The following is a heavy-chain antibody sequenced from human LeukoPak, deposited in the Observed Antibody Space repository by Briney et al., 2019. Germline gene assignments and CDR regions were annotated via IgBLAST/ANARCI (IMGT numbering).Heavy chain of an antibody. J-gene: IGHJ4*02. CDR3: ARGPKTSFDY. Sequence: GGSLRLSCAASGFTFSSYSMNWVRQAPGKGLEWISYISSNGSTIYYAASVKGRFTISRDSAKNSLYLQMNGLRAEDTAIYYCARGPKTSFDYWGQGTLVTVSS. V-gene: IGHV3-48*01. CDR1: GFTFSSYS. CDR2: ISSNGSTI.